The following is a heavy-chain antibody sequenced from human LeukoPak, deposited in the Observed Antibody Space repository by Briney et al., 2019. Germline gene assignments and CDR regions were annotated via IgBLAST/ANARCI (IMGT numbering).Heavy chain of an antibody. J-gene: IGHJ4*02. V-gene: IGHV3-23*01. D-gene: IGHD3-22*01. Sequence: GGSLRLSCAASGITLSNYGMSWVRQAPGKGPEWVAGISDSGGRTKYADSVKGRFTISRDNSKNTLYLQMNSLRAEDTAVYFCAKRGVVIRVILVGFHKEAYYFDSWGQGALVTVSS. CDR3: AKRGVVIRVILVGFHKEAYYFDS. CDR1: GITLSNYG. CDR2: ISDSGGRT.